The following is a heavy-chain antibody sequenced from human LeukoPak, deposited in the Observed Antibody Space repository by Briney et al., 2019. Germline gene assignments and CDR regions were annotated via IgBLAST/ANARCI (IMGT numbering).Heavy chain of an antibody. Sequence: GGSLRLSCAASGFTVSSNYMSWVRQAPGKGLEWVGFIRSKAYGGTTEYAASVKGRFTISRDDSKSIACLQMNSLKTEDTAVYYCTRDPEQLDYYYYYYMDVWGKGTTVTVSS. CDR2: IRSKAYGGTT. D-gene: IGHD1/OR15-1a*01. CDR1: GFTVSSNY. CDR3: TRDPEQLDYYYYYYMDV. J-gene: IGHJ6*03. V-gene: IGHV3-49*04.